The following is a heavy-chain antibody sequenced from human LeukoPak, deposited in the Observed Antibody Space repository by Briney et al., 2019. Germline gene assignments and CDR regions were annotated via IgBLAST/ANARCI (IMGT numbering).Heavy chain of an antibody. CDR2: ISYDGGNK. D-gene: IGHD3-10*01. CDR1: GFTFSRYG. Sequence: GGSLRLSCAASGFTFSRYGMHWVRQAPGKGLEWVAVISYDGGNKYYADSVKGRFTISRDNSKNTLYLQMNSLIPEDTAVYYCAKGKIRWDDFGGFDYWGQGTLVTVSS. CDR3: AKGKIRWDDFGGFDY. J-gene: IGHJ4*02. V-gene: IGHV3-30*18.